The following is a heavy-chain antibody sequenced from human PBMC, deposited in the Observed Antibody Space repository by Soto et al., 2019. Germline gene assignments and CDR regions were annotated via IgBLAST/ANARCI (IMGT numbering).Heavy chain of an antibody. CDR3: ALGKFDY. Sequence: EVQLVESGGGLVQPGGSLRLSCAASGFTFSTYSMNWVRQAPGKGLEWVSYISSSSTTTYYAGSVRGRFTISRDNAKNSLYLQMNSLRAEDTAVYYCALGKFDYWGQGTLFTVSS. CDR1: GFTFSTYS. CDR2: ISSSSTTT. V-gene: IGHV3-48*01. J-gene: IGHJ4*02.